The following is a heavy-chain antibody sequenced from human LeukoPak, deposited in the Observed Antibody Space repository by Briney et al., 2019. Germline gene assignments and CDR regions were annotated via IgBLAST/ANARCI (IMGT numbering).Heavy chain of an antibody. CDR3: ARVRYSSGTSFDY. CDR2: ISMGSSNT. CDR1: GFTFSDYY. J-gene: IGHJ4*02. Sequence: PGGLLRLSCAASGFTFSDYYMSWIRQTPGKGLEWVSYISMGSSNTNYADSVKGRFTISRDNAKNSLYLQMNSLRAEATAVYYCARVRYSSGTSFDYWGQGTLATLPS. D-gene: IGHD6-19*01. V-gene: IGHV3-11*05.